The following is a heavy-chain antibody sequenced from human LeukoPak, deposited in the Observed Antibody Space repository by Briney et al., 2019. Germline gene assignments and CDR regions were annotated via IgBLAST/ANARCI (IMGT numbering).Heavy chain of an antibody. CDR3: ARDYNDYGDNWFDP. CDR1: GGSISSGGYF. Sequence: SETLSLTCAVSGGSISSGGYFWSWIRQPPGKGLEWIGYIYHSGSTYYNPSLKSRVTISVDRSKNQFSLKLSSVTAADTAVYYCARDYNDYGDNWFDPWGQGTLATVSS. CDR2: IYHSGST. D-gene: IGHD4-17*01. V-gene: IGHV4-30-2*01. J-gene: IGHJ5*02.